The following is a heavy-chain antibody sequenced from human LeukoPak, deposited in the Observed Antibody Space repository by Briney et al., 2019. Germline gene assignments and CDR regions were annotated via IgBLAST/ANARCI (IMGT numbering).Heavy chain of an antibody. J-gene: IGHJ6*04. CDR3: AELGITMIGGV. D-gene: IGHD3-10*02. CDR2: ISSSSSTI. V-gene: IGHV3-48*04. Sequence: GSLRLSCAASGFSISTYNINWVRQAPGKGLEWVSYISSSSSTIYYADSVKGRFTISRDNAKNSLYLQMNSLRAEDTAVYYCAELGITMIGGVWGKGTTVTISS. CDR1: GFSISTYN.